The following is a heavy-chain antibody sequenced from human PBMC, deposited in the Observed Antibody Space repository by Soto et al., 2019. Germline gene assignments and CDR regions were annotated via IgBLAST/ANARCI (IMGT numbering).Heavy chain of an antibody. J-gene: IGHJ4*02. CDR3: ARDSHVGSGWQLTADY. V-gene: IGHV3-33*01. CDR1: GFTFSSYG. CDR2: IWYEVSNK. D-gene: IGHD6-19*01. Sequence: QVQLVESGGGVVQPGRSLRLSCEASGFTFSSYGMHWVRQAPGKGLEWVADIWYEVSNKYYPESVKGRFTISRDNYKNMLNAQMNSLRAEDTAVYYCARDSHVGSGWQLTADYWGQGTLVTVS.